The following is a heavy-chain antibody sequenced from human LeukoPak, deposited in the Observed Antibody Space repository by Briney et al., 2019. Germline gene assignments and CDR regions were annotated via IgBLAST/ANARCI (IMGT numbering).Heavy chain of an antibody. Sequence: PSETLSLTCTVSGGSISSNNYYWGWIRQPPGKGLEWIGSIYYSGSTYYNPSLKSRVTMSVDTSKNQFFLKLNSVTAADTAVYYCARGRPYSGGYHLDYWGQGTLVTVSA. D-gene: IGHD1-26*01. CDR1: GGSISSNNYY. CDR3: ARGRPYSGGYHLDY. CDR2: IYYSGST. J-gene: IGHJ4*02. V-gene: IGHV4-39*01.